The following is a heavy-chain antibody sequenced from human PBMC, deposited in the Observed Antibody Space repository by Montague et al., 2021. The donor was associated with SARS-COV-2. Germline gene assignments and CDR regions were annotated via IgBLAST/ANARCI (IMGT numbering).Heavy chain of an antibody. CDR2: ISWNSGSI. Sequence: SLRLSCAASGFAFDDYAMHWVRQAPGKGLEWVSGISWNSGSIGYADSVKGRFTISRDNAENSLYLEMNTLRAEDTALYYCAKERGLFYYCSGSSSGDSYFFGMDVWGQGTTGTVSS. CDR3: AKERGLFYYCSGSSSGDSYFFGMDV. D-gene: IGHD3-10*01. J-gene: IGHJ6*02. V-gene: IGHV3-9*01. CDR1: GFAFDDYA.